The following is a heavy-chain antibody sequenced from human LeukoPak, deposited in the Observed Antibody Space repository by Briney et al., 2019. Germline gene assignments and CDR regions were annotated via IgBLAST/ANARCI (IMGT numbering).Heavy chain of an antibody. CDR3: TRGSTPGHPLPHDD. CDR2: IAYDGSDK. V-gene: IGHV3-30-3*01. D-gene: IGHD2-21*01. Sequence: GGSLRLSCSASGFTFKSYAMHWVRQAPGKGLEWVAGIAYDGSDKVYTDSVKGRFTISRDNSKNTLSLQMNSLSAEDAAVYYCTRGSTPGHPLPHDDWGQGTLVTVSS. CDR1: GFTFKSYA. J-gene: IGHJ4*02.